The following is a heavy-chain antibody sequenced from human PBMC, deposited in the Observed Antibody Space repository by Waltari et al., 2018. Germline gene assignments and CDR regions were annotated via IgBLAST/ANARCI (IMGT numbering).Heavy chain of an antibody. CDR1: GGSISSYY. CDR2: IYTSGRT. Sequence: QVQLQESGPGLVKPSETLSLTCTVSGGSISSYYWSWIRQPAGKGLEWIGRIYTSGRTNYNPSLKRRVTMSVDTSKNQFSLKLSSVTAADTAVYYCAREWRMYYDILTGYSWFDPWGQGTLVTVSS. CDR3: AREWRMYYDILTGYSWFDP. J-gene: IGHJ5*02. V-gene: IGHV4-4*07. D-gene: IGHD3-9*01.